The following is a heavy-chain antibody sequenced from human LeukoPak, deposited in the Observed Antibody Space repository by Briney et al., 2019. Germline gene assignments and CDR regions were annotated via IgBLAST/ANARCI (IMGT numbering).Heavy chain of an antibody. CDR2: INSDGSST. Sequence: GGSLRLSCAASGFTFSSYWMHWVRQAPGKGLVWVSRINSDGSSTSYADSVKGRFTISRDNAKNTLYLQMNSLRAEDTAVYYCARAHLSSSSTDYMEVWGKGTTVTVSS. J-gene: IGHJ6*03. CDR1: GFTFSSYW. CDR3: ARAHLSSSSTDYMEV. V-gene: IGHV3-74*01. D-gene: IGHD6-6*01.